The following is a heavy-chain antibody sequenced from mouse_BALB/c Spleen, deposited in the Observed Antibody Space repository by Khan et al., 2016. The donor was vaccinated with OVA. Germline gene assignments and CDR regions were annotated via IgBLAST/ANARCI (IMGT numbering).Heavy chain of an antibody. V-gene: IGHV1-5*01. CDR2: IYPGNSDT. Sequence: VQLKQSGTVLARPGASVGMSCKASGYIFTSYWIHWIKQRPGQGLEWLGAIYPGNSDTNYNQKFKGKAKLTAVTSTSTAYMELSSLTNADSAVYYCTRWGDWFAYWGQGTLVTVSA. J-gene: IGHJ3*01. CDR3: TRWGDWFAY. CDR1: GYIFTSYW.